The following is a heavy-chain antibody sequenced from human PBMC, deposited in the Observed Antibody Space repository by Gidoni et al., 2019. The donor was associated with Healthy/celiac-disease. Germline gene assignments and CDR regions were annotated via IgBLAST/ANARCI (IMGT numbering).Heavy chain of an antibody. CDR3: AHQGGGYYDSSGLSAFDI. V-gene: IGHV2-5*02. Sequence: QIPLKESGPTLVKPTQTLTLTCTFSGFSLSTRGVGVGWIRQPPGKALEWLALIYWDDDKRYSPSLKSRLTITKDTSKNQVVLTMTNMDPVDTATYYCAHQGGGYYDSSGLSAFDIWGQGTMVTVSS. CDR2: IYWDDDK. D-gene: IGHD3-22*01. CDR1: GFSLSTRGVG. J-gene: IGHJ3*02.